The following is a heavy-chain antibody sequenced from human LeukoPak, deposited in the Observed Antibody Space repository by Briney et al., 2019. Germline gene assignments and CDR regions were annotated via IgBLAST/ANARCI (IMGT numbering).Heavy chain of an antibody. CDR3: ARPKCSGGSCYWSFFY. J-gene: IGHJ4*02. CDR1: GYTFTSYG. CDR2: ISAYNGNT. D-gene: IGHD2-15*01. Sequence: ASVKVSCXASGYTFTSYGISWVRQAPGQGLGWMGWISAYNGNTNYAQKLQGRVTMTTDTSTSTAYMELRSLRSDDTAVYYCARPKCSGGSCYWSFFYWGQGTLVTVSS. V-gene: IGHV1-18*01.